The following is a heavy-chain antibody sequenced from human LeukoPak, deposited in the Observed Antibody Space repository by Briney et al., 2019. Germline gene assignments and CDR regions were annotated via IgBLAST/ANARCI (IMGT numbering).Heavy chain of an antibody. V-gene: IGHV3-48*03. CDR1: GFTFSSYE. CDR3: ARKQWLDY. J-gene: IGHJ4*02. D-gene: IGHD6-19*01. CDR2: ISSSSSTI. Sequence: PGGSLRLSCAASGFTFSSYEMNWVRQAPGKGLGWVSYISSSSSTIYCADSVKGRFTISRDNAKNSLYLQMNSLRAEDTAVYYCARKQWLDYWGQGTLVTVSS.